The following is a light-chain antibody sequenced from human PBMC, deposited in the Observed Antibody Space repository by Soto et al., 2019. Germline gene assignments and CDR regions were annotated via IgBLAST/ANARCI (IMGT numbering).Light chain of an antibody. V-gene: IGLV1-47*01. J-gene: IGLJ1*01. CDR2: RNN. CDR1: TSNIGTNY. Sequence: VLTQPPSASGTPGQRVTISCSGSTSNIGTNYVYWYHQLPGTAPKLLISRNNQRPSGVPDRFSGSKSGTSASLAISGLRSEDEGDYYCAAWDDSLSGHYVFGTGTQLTVL. CDR3: AAWDDSLSGHYV.